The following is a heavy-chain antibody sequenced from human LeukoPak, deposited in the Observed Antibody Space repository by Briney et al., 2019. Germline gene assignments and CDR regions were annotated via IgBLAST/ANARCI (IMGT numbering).Heavy chain of an antibody. V-gene: IGHV3-23*01. CDR2: IGGSGGVT. CDR1: GFTFSTYA. Sequence: GGSLRLSCAASGFTFSTYALTWVRQAPGKGLEWVSTIGGSGGVTYYADSVKGRFTISRDNSKNTLYLQMNSLRAEDTAAYYCAKDGRGGDCTSASCTNWFGPWGQGTLVTVSS. D-gene: IGHD2-2*01. J-gene: IGHJ5*02. CDR3: AKDGRGGDCTSASCTNWFGP.